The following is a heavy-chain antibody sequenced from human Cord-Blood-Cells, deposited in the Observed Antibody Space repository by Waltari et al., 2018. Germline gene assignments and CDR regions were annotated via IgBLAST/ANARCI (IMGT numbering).Heavy chain of an antibody. CDR1: GGSISSSNW. Sequence: QVQLQESGPGLVKPSGTLSLTCAVSGGSISSSNWWSWVRQPPVKGLEWIGEIYHSGSTNYNPSLKSRVTISVDKSKNQFSLKLSSVTAADTAVYYCARRDIVVVPAAMSRAFDIWGQGTMVTVSS. J-gene: IGHJ3*02. CDR2: IYHSGST. CDR3: ARRDIVVVPAAMSRAFDI. V-gene: IGHV4-4*02. D-gene: IGHD2-2*01.